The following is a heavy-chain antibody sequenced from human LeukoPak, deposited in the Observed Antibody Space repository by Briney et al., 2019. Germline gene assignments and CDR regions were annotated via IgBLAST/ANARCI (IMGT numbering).Heavy chain of an antibody. Sequence: PSETLSLTCTVSGGSISSYYWSWIRQPPGKGLEWIGYIYYSGSTNYNPSLKSRVTISVDTSKNQFSLKLSSVTAADTAVYYCARDGIAAAPIWGQGTLVTVSS. J-gene: IGHJ4*02. CDR1: GGSISSYY. V-gene: IGHV4-59*01. CDR2: IYYSGST. D-gene: IGHD6-13*01. CDR3: ARDGIAAAPI.